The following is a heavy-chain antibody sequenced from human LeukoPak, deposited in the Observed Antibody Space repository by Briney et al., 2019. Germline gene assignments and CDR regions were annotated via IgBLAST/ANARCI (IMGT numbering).Heavy chain of an antibody. CDR3: ARGTGGGFWSGYYPLYYYGMGV. D-gene: IGHD3-3*01. V-gene: IGHV1-46*01. CDR1: GYTFTSYY. Sequence: GASVNVSCTASGYTFTSYYMHWVRQAPGQGLEWMGIISPSGGSTSYAQKFQGRVTMTRDTSTSTVYMELSSLRSEDTAVYYCARGTGGGFWSGYYPLYYYGMGVWGQGTTVTVSS. J-gene: IGHJ6*02. CDR2: ISPSGGST.